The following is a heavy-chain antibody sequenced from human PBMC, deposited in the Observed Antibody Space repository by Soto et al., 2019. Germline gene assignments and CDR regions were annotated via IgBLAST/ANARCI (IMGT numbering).Heavy chain of an antibody. CDR2: IIPIFGTA. D-gene: IGHD2-8*01. V-gene: IGHV1-69*01. Sequence: QVQLVQSGAEVKKPGSSVKVSCKASGGTFSSYAISWVRQAPGQGLEWMGGIIPIFGTANYAQKFQGRVTITADESTSTAYMELSSLRSEDTAVYYCARGSGCTNGVCAYYYYYGMDVWGQGTTVTVSS. J-gene: IGHJ6*02. CDR3: ARGSGCTNGVCAYYYYYGMDV. CDR1: GGTFSSYA.